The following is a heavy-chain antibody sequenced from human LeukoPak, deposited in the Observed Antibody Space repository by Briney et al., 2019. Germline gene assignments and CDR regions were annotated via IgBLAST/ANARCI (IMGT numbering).Heavy chain of an antibody. Sequence: AGGSLRLSCAASGFTVSSNYMSWVRQAPGKGLEWVSGINWNGGSTGYADSVKGRFTISRDNTKNSLYLQMNSLRAEDTALYYCARDDRYEGFTPYWGRGTLVTVSS. D-gene: IGHD3-16*01. CDR1: GFTVSSNY. CDR3: ARDDRYEGFTPY. J-gene: IGHJ4*02. CDR2: INWNGGST. V-gene: IGHV3-20*04.